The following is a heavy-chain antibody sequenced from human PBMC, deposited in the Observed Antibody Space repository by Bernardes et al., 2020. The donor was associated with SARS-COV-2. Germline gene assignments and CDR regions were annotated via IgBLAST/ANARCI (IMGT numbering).Heavy chain of an antibody. CDR1: GYRFTNNW. V-gene: IGHV5-51*01. D-gene: IGHD2-21*01. J-gene: IGHJ4*02. CDR2: IYPGDSGT. CDR3: ARQRCGGGSCANDY. Sequence: GESLKISCLASGYRFTNNWIAWVRQMPGKGLEWMGLIYPGDSGTRYDPSFQGQVTFLVDKSISTAYLQWSSLRASDTAMYYCARQRCGGGSCANDYWGQGTLVSVSS.